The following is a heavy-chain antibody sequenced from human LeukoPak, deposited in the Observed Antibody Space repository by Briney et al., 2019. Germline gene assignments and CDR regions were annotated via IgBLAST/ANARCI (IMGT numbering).Heavy chain of an antibody. CDR3: ARARVGATTRYYFDY. Sequence: ASVKVSCKASGYTFTSYDINWVRQATGQGLEWMGWMNPNSGNTGYAQKFQGRVTTTRNTSISTAYRELSSLRSEDTAVYYCARARVGATTRYYFDYWGQGTLVTVSS. D-gene: IGHD1-26*01. V-gene: IGHV1-8*03. CDR1: GYTFTSYD. J-gene: IGHJ4*02. CDR2: MNPNSGNT.